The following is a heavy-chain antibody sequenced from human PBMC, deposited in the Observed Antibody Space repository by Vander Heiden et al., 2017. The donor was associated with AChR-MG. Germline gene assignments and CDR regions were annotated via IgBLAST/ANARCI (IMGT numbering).Heavy chain of an antibody. Sequence: QVQLVESGGGVVQPGRSLRLSCAASGFTFSSHGIDWVRQAPGKGLEWVAVIWYDGSNKYYADSVKGRFTISRDNSKNTLYLQMNSLRAEDTAVYYCARDGITMVRGVMADAFDIWGQGTMVTVSS. D-gene: IGHD3-10*01. V-gene: IGHV3-33*01. CDR2: IWYDGSNK. J-gene: IGHJ3*02. CDR3: ARDGITMVRGVMADAFDI. CDR1: GFTFSSHG.